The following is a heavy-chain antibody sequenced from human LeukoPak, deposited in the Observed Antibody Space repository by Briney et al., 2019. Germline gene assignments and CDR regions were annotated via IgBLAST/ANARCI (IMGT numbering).Heavy chain of an antibody. Sequence: GGSLRLSCAASGFTFSSYSMNWVRQAPGKGLEWVSSIRSSSSYIYYADSVKGRFTISRDNAKNSLYLQMNSLRAEDTAVYYCAREPVEMATILGAFDIWGQGTMVTVSS. CDR1: GFTFSSYS. CDR2: IRSSSSYI. CDR3: AREPVEMATILGAFDI. J-gene: IGHJ3*02. V-gene: IGHV3-21*01. D-gene: IGHD5-24*01.